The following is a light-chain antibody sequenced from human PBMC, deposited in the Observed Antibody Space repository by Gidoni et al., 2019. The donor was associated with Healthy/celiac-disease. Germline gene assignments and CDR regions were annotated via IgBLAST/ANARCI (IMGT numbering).Light chain of an antibody. J-gene: IGKJ4*01. CDR1: QDISNY. CDR3: QQYDNLPPLT. V-gene: IGKV1-33*01. CDR2: DAS. Sequence: IQMTQSPSSLSASVGDRVTITCQASQDISNYLNWYQQKPGKAPKLLIYDASNLETGVPSRFSGSGSGTDFTFNISSLQPEDIETYYCQQYDNLPPLTFGGGTKVEIK.